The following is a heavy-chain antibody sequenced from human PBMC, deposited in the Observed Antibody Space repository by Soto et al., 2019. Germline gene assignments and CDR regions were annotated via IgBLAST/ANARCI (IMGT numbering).Heavy chain of an antibody. D-gene: IGHD2-15*01. CDR3: TTXLWRIAVVVGSTGYFNP. CDR1: GFTFSYAW. J-gene: IGHJ5*02. CDR2: IKSKSDGGTT. V-gene: IGHV3-15*01. Sequence: PGGSLRLSCAASGFTFSYAWMSWVRQAPGKGLDWVGRIKSKSDGGTTEYAAPVRGRFTISRDDSKNTLYLQMNSLKTEDTAVYYCTTXLWRIAVVVGSTGYFNPWGPGTPVTVSS.